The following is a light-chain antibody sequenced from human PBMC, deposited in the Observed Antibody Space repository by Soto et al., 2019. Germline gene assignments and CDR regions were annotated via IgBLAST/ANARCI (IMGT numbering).Light chain of an antibody. CDR3: QQSNNWPYT. CDR2: GAS. J-gene: IGKJ2*01. CDR1: QSVSTN. Sequence: EIVLTQSPGTLSVSPGERATLSCRASQSVSTNLAWFQQKPGQAPRLLIYGASTRATGIPARFSGSGSGTESTLTINSLQSEDLAVYYSQQSNNWPYTFGQGTKLEVK. V-gene: IGKV3-15*01.